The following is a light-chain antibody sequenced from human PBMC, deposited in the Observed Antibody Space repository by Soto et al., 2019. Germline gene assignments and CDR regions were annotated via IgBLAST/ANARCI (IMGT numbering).Light chain of an antibody. CDR1: QSVGKIF. CDR3: QHYAGGSRIT. V-gene: IGKV3-20*01. J-gene: IGKJ5*01. CDR2: GGS. Sequence: EIMLTQSPDTLSLSPGEGATLSCRASQSVGKIFLAWYQQKPGQAPRLLIYGGSNRATGIPDRISGSGSGTDFTLTISRLEPEDFALYYCQHYAGGSRITFGQGTRLEI.